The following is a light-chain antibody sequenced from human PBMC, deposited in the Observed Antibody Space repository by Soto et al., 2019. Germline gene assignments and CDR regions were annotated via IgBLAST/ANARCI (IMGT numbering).Light chain of an antibody. CDR3: QQYDNWPPGT. V-gene: IGKV3-15*01. CDR2: GAS. Sequence: ELVMTQSPATLSVSSGERATLXXRASQSVNSNLAWYQQKPGQAPRLXXYGASTRATGIPARFSGSGSGTEFTLTISSLQSADFAVYYCQQYDNWPPGTFGQGTKV. CDR1: QSVNSN. J-gene: IGKJ1*01.